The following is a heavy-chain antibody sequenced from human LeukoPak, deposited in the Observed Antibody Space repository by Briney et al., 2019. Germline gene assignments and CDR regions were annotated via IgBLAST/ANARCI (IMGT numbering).Heavy chain of an antibody. CDR3: ARDDGGGWTGFDY. J-gene: IGHJ4*02. D-gene: IGHD2-15*01. CDR2: IYDSGST. V-gene: IGHV4-61*01. CDR1: GGSVSSGSYY. Sequence: SETLSLTCTVSGGSVSSGSYYWNWIRQPPGKGLEWIGYIYDSGSTNYNPSLKSRVTISVDTSKNQFSLKVNSVTAADTAVYYCARDDGGGWTGFDYRGQGALVTVSS.